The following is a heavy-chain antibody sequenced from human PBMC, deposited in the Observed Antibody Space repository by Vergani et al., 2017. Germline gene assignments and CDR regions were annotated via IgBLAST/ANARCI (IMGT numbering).Heavy chain of an antibody. V-gene: IGHV4-34*01. J-gene: IGHJ5*02. CDR2: INHSGST. D-gene: IGHD4-17*01. CDR1: GGSFSGYY. CDR3: ARDAGWTRPYGDYNWFDP. Sequence: QVQLQQWGAGLLKPSETLSLTCAVYGGSFSGYYWSWIRQPPGQGLEWSGEINHSGSTNYNPSLKSRVTISVDTSKNQFSLKLSSVTAADTSVYYCARDAGWTRPYGDYNWFDPWGQGTLVTVSS.